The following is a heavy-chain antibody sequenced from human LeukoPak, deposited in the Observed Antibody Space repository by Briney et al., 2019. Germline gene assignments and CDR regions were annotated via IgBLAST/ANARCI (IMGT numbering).Heavy chain of an antibody. Sequence: TSQTLSLTCTVSGGSISSSSYYWGWIRQPPGKGLEWIGSIYYSGSTYYNPSLKSRVTISVDTSKNQFSLKLSSVTAADTAVYYCATGYSNAWVDYWGQGTLVTVS. D-gene: IGHD6-13*01. CDR3: ATGYSNAWVDY. J-gene: IGHJ4*02. CDR2: IYYSGST. V-gene: IGHV4-39*01. CDR1: GGSISSSSYY.